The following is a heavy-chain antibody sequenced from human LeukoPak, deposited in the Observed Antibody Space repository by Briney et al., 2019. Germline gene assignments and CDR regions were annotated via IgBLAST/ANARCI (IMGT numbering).Heavy chain of an antibody. CDR3: ARLAEMGTSHFDY. CDR1: GSSFTSYW. V-gene: IGHV5-51*01. CDR2: IYPGDSDT. D-gene: IGHD5-24*01. J-gene: IGHJ4*02. Sequence: RGESMKISCKGSGSSFTSYWIGWVRQMPGKGLEWMGIIYPGDSDTRYSPSFRGQVTISADKSVSTAYLQWSSLKASDTAMYYCARLAEMGTSHFDYWGQGTLVTVSS.